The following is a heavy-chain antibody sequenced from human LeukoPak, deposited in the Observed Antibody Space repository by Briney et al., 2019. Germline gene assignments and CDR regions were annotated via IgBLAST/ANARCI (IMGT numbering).Heavy chain of an antibody. J-gene: IGHJ5*02. CDR1: GYSISSAYY. Sequence: SETLSLTCTVSGYSISSAYYWSWIRQPPGKGLEWIGYIYYSGSTYYKPSLKSRVTISVDTSKNQFSLKLSSVTAADTAVYYCARGGYYGSGNDFRFDPWGQGTLVTVSS. CDR2: IYYSGST. CDR3: ARGGYYGSGNDFRFDP. V-gene: IGHV4-61*01. D-gene: IGHD3-10*01.